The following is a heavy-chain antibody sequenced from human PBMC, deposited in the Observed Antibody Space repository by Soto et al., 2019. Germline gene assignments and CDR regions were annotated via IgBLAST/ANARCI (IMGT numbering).Heavy chain of an antibody. J-gene: IGHJ3*02. Sequence: GGSLRLSCAASGFTFSSYAMHWVRQAPGKGLEYVSAISSNGGSTYYANSVKGRFTISRDNSKNTLYLQMGSLRAEDMAVYYCARDQGESGYDFALGGDAFDIWGQGTMVTVSS. CDR1: GFTFSSYA. V-gene: IGHV3-64*01. CDR2: ISSNGGST. CDR3: ARDQGESGYDFALGGDAFDI. D-gene: IGHD5-12*01.